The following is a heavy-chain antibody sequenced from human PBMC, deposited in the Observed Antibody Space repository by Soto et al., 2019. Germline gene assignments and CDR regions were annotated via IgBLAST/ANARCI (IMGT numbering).Heavy chain of an antibody. D-gene: IGHD4-17*01. V-gene: IGHV3-23*01. CDR3: AKDAVYGDGFWLPES. CDR2: ILGSGGT. CDR1: GFSFSIYT. J-gene: IGHJ5*02. Sequence: EVQLSESGGGLVQPGGSLRLSCAASGFSFSIYTMMWVRQAPGKGLEWVAGILGSGGTYHADSVKGRFTISKDNSLSTLYLQMDFLRADDTAVYYCAKDAVYGDGFWLPESWGQGTLVIVSS.